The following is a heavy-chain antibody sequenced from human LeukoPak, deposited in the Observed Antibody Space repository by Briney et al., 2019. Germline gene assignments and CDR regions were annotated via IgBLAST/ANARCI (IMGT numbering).Heavy chain of an antibody. CDR3: AREMRAGRDGYNFVY. D-gene: IGHD5-24*01. CDR1: GFTFDDYG. V-gene: IGHV3-20*04. CDR2: INWNGGST. J-gene: IGHJ4*02. Sequence: GGSLRLSCAASGFTFDDYGMSWVRQAPGKGLEWVSGINWNGGSTGYADPVKGRFTISRDNAKNSLYLQMNSLRAEDTALYYCAREMRAGRDGYNFVYWGQGTLVTVSS.